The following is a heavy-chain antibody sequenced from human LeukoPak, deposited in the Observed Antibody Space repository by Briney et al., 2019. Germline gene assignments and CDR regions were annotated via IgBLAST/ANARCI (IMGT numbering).Heavy chain of an antibody. J-gene: IGHJ3*02. Sequence: ASETLSLTCAVYGGSFSGYYWSWIRQPPGKGLEWIGYIYYSGSTNYNPSLKSRVTISVDTSKNQFSLKLSSVTAADTAVYYCASHYWEPPTRGAFDIWGQGTMVTVSS. V-gene: IGHV4-59*01. D-gene: IGHD1-26*01. CDR2: IYYSGST. CDR3: ASHYWEPPTRGAFDI. CDR1: GGSFSGYY.